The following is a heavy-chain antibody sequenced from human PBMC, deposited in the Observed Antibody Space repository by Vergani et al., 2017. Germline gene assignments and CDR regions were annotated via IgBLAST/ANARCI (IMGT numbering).Heavy chain of an antibody. Sequence: QVQLQQWGAGVVKPSGTLSLTCAGFGESFSSFYWSWIRQPSGKGLEWSGEINNDGHTNYNPSLESRVTVSRDTAKNQFSLNLMSVTAADTAMYYCAVRPRVNLGGGEIVTKRTFDYWSQGSLVTVSS. D-gene: IGHD3-10*01. CDR2: INNDGHT. CDR3: AVRPRVNLGGGEIVTKRTFDY. CDR1: GESFSSFY. J-gene: IGHJ4*02. V-gene: IGHV4-34*02.